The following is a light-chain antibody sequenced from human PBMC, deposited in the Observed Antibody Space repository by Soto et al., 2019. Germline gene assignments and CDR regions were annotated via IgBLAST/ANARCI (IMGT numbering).Light chain of an antibody. J-gene: IGLJ1*01. V-gene: IGLV1-44*01. CDR3: GTWDSSLSTGSYV. CDR2: VND. CDR1: TSNIGDNT. Sequence: QSVLTQPPSASGTPGQRVTISCSASTSNIGDNTVGWYQHLPGSAPKVLIYVNDQRPSGVPDRFSGSKSGTSATLGITGLLTGDEADYYCGTWDSSLSTGSYVFGTGTRSPS.